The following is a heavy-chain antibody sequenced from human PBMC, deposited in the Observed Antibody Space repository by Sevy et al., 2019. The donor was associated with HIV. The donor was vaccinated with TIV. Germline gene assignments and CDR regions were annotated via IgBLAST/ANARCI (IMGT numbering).Heavy chain of an antibody. V-gene: IGHV3-23*01. Sequence: GGSLRLSCAASGFTFSSYAMSWVRQAPGKGLEWVSAISGSGGSTYYADSVKGRFTISRDNSKNTLYLQMNSLRAEDTAVYDGAKDSSVDTAMAPLGYWGQGTLVTVSS. D-gene: IGHD5-18*01. CDR2: ISGSGGST. CDR3: AKDSSVDTAMAPLGY. CDR1: GFTFSSYA. J-gene: IGHJ4*02.